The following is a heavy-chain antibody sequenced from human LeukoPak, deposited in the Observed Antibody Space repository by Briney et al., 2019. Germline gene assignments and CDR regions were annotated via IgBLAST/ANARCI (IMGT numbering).Heavy chain of an antibody. CDR3: ARIEGFYLDY. V-gene: IGHV3-48*02. CDR2: IFRGGSTM. Sequence: GGSLRLSCAASGFTFSGYSMNWVRQAPGQGLEWISYIFRGGSTMSYADSVRGRFAISRDNVENSLYLQMNSLRDEDTAVYYCARIEGFYLDYWGQGILVTVSS. CDR1: GFTFSGYS. J-gene: IGHJ4*02.